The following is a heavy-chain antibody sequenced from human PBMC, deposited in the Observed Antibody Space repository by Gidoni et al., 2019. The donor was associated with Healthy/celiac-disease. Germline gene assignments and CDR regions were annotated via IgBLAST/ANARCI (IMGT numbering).Heavy chain of an antibody. CDR3: AKGGGAYDFWRGPYYYYYMDV. CDR2: TRGSGGST. V-gene: IGHV3-23*01. J-gene: IGHJ6*03. D-gene: IGHD3-3*01. CDR1: GFTFSRHA. Sequence: EVQLLESGGGWVQPGGSLRLSCAASGFTFSRHAISSLRQAPGKGLGLVSATRGSGGSTYYADSVKGRFTISRDNSKNTLYLQMNSLRAEDTAVYYCAKGGGAYDFWRGPYYYYYMDVWGKGTTVTVSS.